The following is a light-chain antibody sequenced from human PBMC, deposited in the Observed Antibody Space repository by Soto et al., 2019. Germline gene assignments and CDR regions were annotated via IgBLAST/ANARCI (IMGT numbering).Light chain of an antibody. CDR2: DAS. J-gene: IGKJ1*01. CDR1: QTISYW. V-gene: IGKV1-5*01. CDR3: QQYISYSPWT. Sequence: DIQMTQSPSTLSASVGDRVTITCRASQTISYWLAWYQQKPGKAPKLLIFDASNLESGVPSRFSGSGSGTEFTLTISSLQPDDFATYYCQQYISYSPWTFGQGTKVEIK.